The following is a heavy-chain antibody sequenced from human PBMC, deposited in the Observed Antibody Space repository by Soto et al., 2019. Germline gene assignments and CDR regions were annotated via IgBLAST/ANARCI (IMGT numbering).Heavy chain of an antibody. V-gene: IGHV1-8*01. J-gene: IGHJ4*02. CDR1: GYSFTSYD. D-gene: IGHD1-26*01. Sequence: QVQLVQSGAEVKKPGASVKVSCTASGYSFTSYDINWVRQATGQGLEWMGWMNPNRGNTGYAQRFQGRVTMTRNTSISTTYMELSSLRSEDTAVYYCALERTGATMTSWGQGTLVTVSS. CDR3: ALERTGATMTS. CDR2: MNPNRGNT.